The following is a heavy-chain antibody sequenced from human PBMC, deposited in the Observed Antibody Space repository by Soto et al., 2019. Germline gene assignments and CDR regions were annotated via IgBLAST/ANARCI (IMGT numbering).Heavy chain of an antibody. Sequence: PGGSLRLSCAASGFTFSSCGMHWVRQAPGKGLEWVAVIWYDGSNKYYADSVKGRFTISRDNSKDTLYLQMNSLRAEDTAVYYCASGELGDAFDIWGQGTMVTVSS. CDR2: IWYDGSNK. CDR3: ASGELGDAFDI. CDR1: GFTFSSCG. V-gene: IGHV3-33*01. D-gene: IGHD6-6*01. J-gene: IGHJ3*02.